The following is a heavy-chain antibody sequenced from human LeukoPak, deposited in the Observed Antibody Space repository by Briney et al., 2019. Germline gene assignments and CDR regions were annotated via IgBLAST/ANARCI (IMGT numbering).Heavy chain of an antibody. CDR2: IYYSGST. D-gene: IGHD3-10*01. Sequence: SETLSLTCTVSGGSISNYYWSWIRQPPGKGLEWIGYIYYSGSTNYNPSLKSRVTISVDTSKNQFSLKLCSVTAADTAVYYCARERSMVRGVSWFDPWGQGTLVTVSS. J-gene: IGHJ5*02. CDR1: GGSISNYY. CDR3: ARERSMVRGVSWFDP. V-gene: IGHV4-59*01.